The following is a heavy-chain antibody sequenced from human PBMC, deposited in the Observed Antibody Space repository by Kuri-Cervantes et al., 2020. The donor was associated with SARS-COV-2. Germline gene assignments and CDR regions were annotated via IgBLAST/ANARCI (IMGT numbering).Heavy chain of an antibody. CDR3: AREPSGDGDYYYYYGMDA. CDR2: ISYDGSNK. CDR1: GFTFSSYG. D-gene: IGHD3-10*01. Sequence: LSLTCAASGFTFSSYGMHWVRQAPGKGLEWVAVISYDGSNKYYADSVKGRFTISRDNSKNTLYLQMNSLRAEDTAVYYCAREPSGDGDYYYYYGMDAWGQGTTVTVSS. J-gene: IGHJ6*02. V-gene: IGHV3-30*03.